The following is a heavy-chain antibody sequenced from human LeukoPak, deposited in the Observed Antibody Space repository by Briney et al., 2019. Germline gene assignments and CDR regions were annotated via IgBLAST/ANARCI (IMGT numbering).Heavy chain of an antibody. CDR3: ARTSPLYGSGGYDMDV. CDR1: GYTFSNFG. Sequence: ASVKVSCKTSGYTFSNFGISWVRQAPGQGLEWVGWISAYNGNTNYAQKFQGRVTITADKSTSTAYMELSSLRSEDTAVYYCARTSPLYGSGGYDMDVWGQGTTVTVSS. D-gene: IGHD3-10*01. CDR2: ISAYNGNT. J-gene: IGHJ6*02. V-gene: IGHV1-18*01.